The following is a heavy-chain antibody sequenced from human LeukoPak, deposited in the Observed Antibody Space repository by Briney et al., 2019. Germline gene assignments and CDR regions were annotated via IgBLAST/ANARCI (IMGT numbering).Heavy chain of an antibody. D-gene: IGHD3-22*01. Sequence: GGSLRLSCTASGFTFGDYAMSWFRQAPGKGLEWVGFIRSKAYGGKTEYAASVKGRFTISRDDSKSIAYLQMNSLKTEDTAVYYCTRSYYYDSSGTAGYWGQGTLVTVSS. J-gene: IGHJ4*02. CDR2: IRSKAYGGKT. V-gene: IGHV3-49*03. CDR1: GFTFGDYA. CDR3: TRSYYYDSSGTAGY.